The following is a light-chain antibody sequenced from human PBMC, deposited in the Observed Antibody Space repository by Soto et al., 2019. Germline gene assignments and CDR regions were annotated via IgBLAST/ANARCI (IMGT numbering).Light chain of an antibody. CDR3: QQYSIYPIT. CDR2: AAS. J-gene: IGKJ5*01. CDR1: QGISNY. V-gene: IGKV1-16*01. Sequence: DIQMTQSPSSLSASVGDRVTITCRASQGISNYLAWFHQKPGNAPKSLLYAASSLQSGVPSRFRGSGSGTDFTLTITSLQPEDFATYYGQQYSIYPITFGQGTRLEIK.